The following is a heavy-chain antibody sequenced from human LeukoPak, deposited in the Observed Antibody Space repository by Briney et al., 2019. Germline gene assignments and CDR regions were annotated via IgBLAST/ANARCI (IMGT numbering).Heavy chain of an antibody. D-gene: IGHD2-21*02. J-gene: IGHJ1*01. CDR3: ATNCGGDCSAKYFQH. CDR2: ISGSGGST. CDR1: GFTFSSYA. V-gene: IGHV3-23*01. Sequence: GGSLRLSCAASGFTFSSYAMSWVRQAPGKGLEWVSAISGSGGSTYYADSVKGRFTISRDNSKNTLYLQMNSLRAEDTAVYYCATNCGGDCSAKYFQHWGQGTLVTVSS.